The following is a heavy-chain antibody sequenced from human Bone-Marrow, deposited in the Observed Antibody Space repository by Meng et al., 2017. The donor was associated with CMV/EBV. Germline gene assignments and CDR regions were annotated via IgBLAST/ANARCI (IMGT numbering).Heavy chain of an antibody. V-gene: IGHV3-33*06. D-gene: IGHD3-16*01. CDR3: AKDGGYGMDV. J-gene: IGHJ6*02. Sequence: SLKISCAASGFTFSSYWMHWVRQAPGKGLEWVAVIWYDGSNKYYADSVKGRFTISRDNSKNTLYLQMNSLRAEDTAVYYCAKDGGYGMDVWGQGTTVTVSS. CDR2: IWYDGSNK. CDR1: GFTFSSYW.